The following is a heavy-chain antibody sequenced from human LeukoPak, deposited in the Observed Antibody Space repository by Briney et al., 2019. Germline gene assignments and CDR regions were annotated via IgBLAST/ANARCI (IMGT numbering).Heavy chain of an antibody. D-gene: IGHD3-22*01. Sequence: GGSLRLSCAASGFTFSSYGMHWVRQAPGKGLEWVAVIWYDGSNKYYADSVKGRFTTSRDNSKNTRYLQMNSLRAEDTAVYYCTREYPPRYYYDSSGYLDYWGHGTLVTVSS. CDR1: GFTFSSYG. CDR2: IWYDGSNK. CDR3: TREYPPRYYYDSSGYLDY. V-gene: IGHV3-33*01. J-gene: IGHJ4*01.